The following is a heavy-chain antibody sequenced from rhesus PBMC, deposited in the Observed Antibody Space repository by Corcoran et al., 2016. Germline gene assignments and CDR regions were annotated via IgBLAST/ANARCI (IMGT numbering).Heavy chain of an antibody. CDR3: ASGGVTCDY. D-gene: IGHD3-34*01. CDR2: IYGSVSST. J-gene: IGHJ4*01. V-gene: IGHV4-169*02. Sequence: QLQLQESGPGLVKPSETLSVTCAVSGGSISSSYWRWIRQAPGKGLEWIGYIYGSVSSTNYNPSLKSRVTLSVDTSKNQLSLKLSSVTAADTAVYYCASGGVTCDYWGQGVLVTVSS. CDR1: GGSISSSY.